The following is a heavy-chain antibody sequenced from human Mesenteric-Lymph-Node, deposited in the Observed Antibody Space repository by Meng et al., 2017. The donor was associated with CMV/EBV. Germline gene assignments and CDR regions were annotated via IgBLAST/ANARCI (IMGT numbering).Heavy chain of an antibody. CDR2: IYWDDDK. CDR1: GFSLSNYGVG. D-gene: IGHD3-10*01. Sequence: KDSRATRGRRTQTLTLTCTFSGFSLSNYGVGIDWIRQPPGKALEWLALIYWDDDKRYNPSMKSRLTTPKDTYKNQVLIKMPNIYPADPAPYYSDHWGGSGSNHNWGKATLVTVSS. CDR3: DHWGGSGSNHN. V-gene: IGHV2-5*02. J-gene: IGHJ1*01.